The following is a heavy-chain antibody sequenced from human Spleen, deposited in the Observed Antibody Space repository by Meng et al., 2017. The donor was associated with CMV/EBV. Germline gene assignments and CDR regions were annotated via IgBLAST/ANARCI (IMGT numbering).Heavy chain of an antibody. D-gene: IGHD3-3*01. V-gene: IGHV4-34*01. CDR1: GGSFSGYY. CDR3: ARGLRITIFGVVRHYYYGMDV. Sequence: GSLRLSCAVYGGSFSGYYWSWIRQPSGKGLEWIGEINHSGSTNYNPSLKSRVTISVDTSKNQFSLKLSSVTAADTAVYYCARGLRITIFGVVRHYYYGMDVWGQGTTVTVSS. J-gene: IGHJ6*02. CDR2: INHSGST.